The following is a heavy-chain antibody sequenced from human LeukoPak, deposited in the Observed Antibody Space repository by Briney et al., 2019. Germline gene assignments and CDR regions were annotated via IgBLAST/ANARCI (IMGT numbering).Heavy chain of an antibody. Sequence: AASVKVSCKASGYTFTSYDINWVRQATGQGLEWMGWMNPNSGNTGYAQKFQGRVTMTRNTSISTAYMGLSSLRSEDTAVYYCARVFQYCSSTSCYPYYYYGMDVWGQGTTVTVSS. CDR2: MNPNSGNT. CDR3: ARVFQYCSSTSCYPYYYYGMDV. CDR1: GYTFTSYD. D-gene: IGHD2-2*01. J-gene: IGHJ6*02. V-gene: IGHV1-8*01.